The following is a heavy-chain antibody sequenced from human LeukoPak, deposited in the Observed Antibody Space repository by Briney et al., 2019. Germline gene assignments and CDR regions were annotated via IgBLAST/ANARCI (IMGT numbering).Heavy chain of an antibody. J-gene: IGHJ3*02. CDR3: ARLITGTTTAFDI. D-gene: IGHD1-7*01. Sequence: PSETLSLTCTVSSGSISGYYWSWIRQPAGKGVEWIGRIYTSGSTHYNPSLKSRVTMSVDTSKNQFSLKLSSVTAADTAVYYCARLITGTTTAFDIWGQGTVVTVSS. CDR2: IYTSGST. V-gene: IGHV4-4*07. CDR1: SGSISGYY.